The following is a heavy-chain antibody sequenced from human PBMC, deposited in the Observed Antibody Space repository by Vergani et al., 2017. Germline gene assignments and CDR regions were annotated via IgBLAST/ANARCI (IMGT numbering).Heavy chain of an antibody. J-gene: IGHJ6*03. CDR1: GGSFSGYY. CDR3: ARVTRAGRSYYMDV. D-gene: IGHD2-21*02. CDR2: INHSGST. V-gene: IGHV4-34*01. Sequence: QVQLQQWGAGLLKPSETLSLTCAVYGGSFSGYYWRWIRQPPGKGLEWIGEINHSGSTNYNPSLKSRVTISVDTSKNQFSLKLSSVTAADTAVYYCARVTRAGRSYYMDVWGKGTTVTVSS.